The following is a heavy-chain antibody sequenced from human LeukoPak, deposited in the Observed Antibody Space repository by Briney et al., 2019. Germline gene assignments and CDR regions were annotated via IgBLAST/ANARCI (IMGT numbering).Heavy chain of an antibody. J-gene: IGHJ4*02. CDR1: GFSLSTSGGG. D-gene: IGHD6-13*01. CDR2: IYWDDDK. CDR3: ARRIAPPGMNYYCDY. Sequence: SGPTQVIPTQPHTLTCNFSGFSLSTSGGGVGWIRLPPGKALEWLALIYWDDDKRYSPSLKSRLTITKDASKNQVVLIKTNMDRVDTAAYYCARRIAPPGMNYYCDYWGQGTLVTVSS. V-gene: IGHV2-5*02.